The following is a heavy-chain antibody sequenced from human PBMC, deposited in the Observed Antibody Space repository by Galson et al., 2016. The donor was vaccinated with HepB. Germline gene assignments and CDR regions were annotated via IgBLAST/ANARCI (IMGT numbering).Heavy chain of an antibody. CDR1: GFTFSRHW. CDR3: ARTGGNNDFDY. Sequence: SLRLSCAASGFTFSRHWMHWVRQAPGKGLVWVARINSDGSSISYADSVKGRFTISRDNAKNTLYLQMSSLRAEDTAIYSCARTGGNNDFDYWGQGTLVTVSS. V-gene: IGHV3-74*01. J-gene: IGHJ4*02. D-gene: IGHD4-23*01. CDR2: INSDGSSI.